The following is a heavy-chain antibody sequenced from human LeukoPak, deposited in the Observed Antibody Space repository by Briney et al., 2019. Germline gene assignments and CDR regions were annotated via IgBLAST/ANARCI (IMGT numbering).Heavy chain of an antibody. Sequence: SVKVSCKASGGTFSSYAISWVRQAPGQGLEWIGGIIPIFGTANYAQKFQGRVTITADESTSTAYMELSSLRSEDTAVYYCAREYCGGDCYLNWFDPWGQGTLVTVSS. D-gene: IGHD2-21*01. V-gene: IGHV1-69*13. CDR3: AREYCGGDCYLNWFDP. J-gene: IGHJ5*02. CDR1: GGTFSSYA. CDR2: IIPIFGTA.